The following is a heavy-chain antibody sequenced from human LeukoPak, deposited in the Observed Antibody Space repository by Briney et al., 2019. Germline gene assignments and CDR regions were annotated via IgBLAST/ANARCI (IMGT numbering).Heavy chain of an antibody. Sequence: SETLSLTCAVYGGSFSGYYWSWIRQPPGKGLEWIGEINHSGSTNYNPSLKSRVTISVDTSKNQFSLKLSSVTAADTAVCYCARGRLGWLRSRAFDYWGQGTLVTVSS. CDR3: ARGRLGWLRSRAFDY. CDR1: GGSFSGYY. CDR2: INHSGST. D-gene: IGHD5-12*01. J-gene: IGHJ4*02. V-gene: IGHV4-34*01.